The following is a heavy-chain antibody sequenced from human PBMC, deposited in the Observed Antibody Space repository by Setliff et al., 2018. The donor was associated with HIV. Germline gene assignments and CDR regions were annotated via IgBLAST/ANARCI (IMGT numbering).Heavy chain of an antibody. Sequence: ASVKVSCKASGYTFTNYNIHWVRQAPGQGLEWMGILNPSSGSASYTQKFQGRVTMTRDTSTNTVYMELNSLRSEDTAVYYCARDRSSRNWFDPWGQGTLVTVSS. CDR1: GYTFTNYN. CDR3: ARDRSSRNWFDP. J-gene: IGHJ5*02. D-gene: IGHD6-13*01. CDR2: LNPSSGSA. V-gene: IGHV1-46*01.